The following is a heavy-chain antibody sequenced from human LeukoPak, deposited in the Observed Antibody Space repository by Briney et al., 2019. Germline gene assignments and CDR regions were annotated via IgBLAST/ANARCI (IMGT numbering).Heavy chain of an antibody. V-gene: IGHV4-38-2*02. CDR1: GYSISSGYY. D-gene: IGHD1-26*01. CDR3: ARVLPTSSFFDY. Sequence: SETLSLTCTVSGYSISSGYYWGWIRQPPGKGLEWIGSIYHSGSTYYNPSLKSRVTISVDTSKNQFSLKLSSVTAADTAVYYCARVLPTSSFFDYWGQGTLVTVSS. CDR2: IYHSGST. J-gene: IGHJ4*02.